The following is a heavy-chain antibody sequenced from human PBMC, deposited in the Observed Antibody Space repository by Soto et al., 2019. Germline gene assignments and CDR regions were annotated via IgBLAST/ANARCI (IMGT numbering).Heavy chain of an antibody. J-gene: IGHJ4*02. D-gene: IGHD3-22*01. CDR3: ARATYYYDSRGYWAY. V-gene: IGHV3-21*01. CDR2: ISSSSSYI. CDR1: GFTFSSYS. Sequence: GGCLRLSCAASGFTFSSYSMNWVRQAPGKGLAWVSSISSSSSYIYYADSVKGRFTISRDNAKNSLYLQMNSLRAEDTAVYYCARATYYYDSRGYWAYWGQGTLVTVSS.